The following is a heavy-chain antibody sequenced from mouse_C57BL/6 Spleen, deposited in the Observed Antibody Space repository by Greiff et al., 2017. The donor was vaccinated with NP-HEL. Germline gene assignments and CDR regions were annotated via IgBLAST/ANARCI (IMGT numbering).Heavy chain of an antibody. CDR3: ARSTYGNYFDV. D-gene: IGHD2-1*01. CDR2: ISSGSSTI. Sequence: DVKLVESGGGLVKPGGSLKLSCAASGFTFSDYGMHWVRQAPEKGLEWVAYISSGSSTIYYADTVKGRFTISRDNAKNTLFLQMTSLRSEDTAMYYCARSTYGNYFDVWGTGTTVTVSS. J-gene: IGHJ1*03. V-gene: IGHV5-17*01. CDR1: GFTFSDYG.